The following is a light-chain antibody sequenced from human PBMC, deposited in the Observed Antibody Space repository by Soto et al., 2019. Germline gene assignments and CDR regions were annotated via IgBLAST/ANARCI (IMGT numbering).Light chain of an antibody. CDR2: AAS. J-gene: IGKJ4*01. Sequence: QMTQSPSSLFASVGDRVTITCRASQSISSHLNWYQQKVGQTPLPLIYAASTLQSEVPPRFSGSGSGTEFTLTISGLQREDFATYYCQQSHSAPLTFGGGTKIQI. CDR1: QSISSH. CDR3: QQSHSAPLT. V-gene: IGKV1-39*01.